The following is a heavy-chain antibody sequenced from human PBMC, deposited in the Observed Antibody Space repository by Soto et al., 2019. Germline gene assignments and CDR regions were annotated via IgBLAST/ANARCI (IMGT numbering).Heavy chain of an antibody. D-gene: IGHD3-22*01. CDR3: AKQYYFDSSGYYAWFD. CDR2: ISGSGTST. Sequence: GGSLRLSCAASGFTFSSYAMGWVRQAPGKGLFWVSAISGSGTSTYYADSVKGRFTISRDNSKNTLYLQMNSLRAEDTAVYYCAKQYYFDSSGYYAWFDWGQGTLVNVSS. CDR1: GFTFSSYA. J-gene: IGHJ4*02. V-gene: IGHV3-23*01.